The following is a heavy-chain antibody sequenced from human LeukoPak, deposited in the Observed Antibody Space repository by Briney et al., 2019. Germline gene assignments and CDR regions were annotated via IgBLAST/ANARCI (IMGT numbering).Heavy chain of an antibody. V-gene: IGHV1-2*02. CDR1: GYTFTGYY. CDR3: ARDHTTSFSGYEFLYYYYGMDV. CDR2: INPNSGGT. J-gene: IGHJ6*02. Sequence: ASVKVSCKASGYTFTGYYMHWVRQAPGQGLEWMGWINPNSGGTNYAQKFQGRVTMTRDTSISTAYMELSRLRSDDTAVCYCARDHTTSFSGYEFLYYYYGMDVWGQGTTVTVSS. D-gene: IGHD5-12*01.